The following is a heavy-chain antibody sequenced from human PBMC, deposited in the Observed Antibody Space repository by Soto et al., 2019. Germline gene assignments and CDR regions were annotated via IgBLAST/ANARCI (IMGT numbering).Heavy chain of an antibody. CDR1: GGSFSGYY. J-gene: IGHJ4*02. CDR2: INHSGST. V-gene: IGHV4-34*01. D-gene: IGHD3-16*02. CDR3: AGGYDYVWGSYRPLAY. Sequence: SETLSLTCAVYGGSFSGYYWSWIRQPPGKGLEWIGEINHSGSTNYNPSLKSRVTISVDTSKNQFSLKLSSVTAADTAVYYCAGGYDYVWGSYRPLAYWGQGTLVTVSS.